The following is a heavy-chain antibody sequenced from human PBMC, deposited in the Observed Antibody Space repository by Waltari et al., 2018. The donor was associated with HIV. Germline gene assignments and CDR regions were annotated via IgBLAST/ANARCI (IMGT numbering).Heavy chain of an antibody. V-gene: IGHV3-48*03. D-gene: IGHD4-17*01. Sequence: EVQLVESGGGLVQPGGSLRLSCTASGFTFSNSELKWVRQAPGKGLEWVSYISRSSRTIYYADSVKGRFTISRDNAKNSLYLQMSSLGAEDTALYYCASWHGDYVDYWGQGTLVTVSS. J-gene: IGHJ4*02. CDR3: ASWHGDYVDY. CDR2: ISRSSRTI. CDR1: GFTFSNSE.